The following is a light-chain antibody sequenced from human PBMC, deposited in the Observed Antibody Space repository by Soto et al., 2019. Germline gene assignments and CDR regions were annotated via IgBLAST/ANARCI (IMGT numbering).Light chain of an antibody. CDR2: GAS. J-gene: IGKJ2*01. V-gene: IGKV3-15*01. CDR3: LQRSNWPRT. CDR1: QSISSN. Sequence: EIVMTQSPATLSVSPGERATLSCRASQSISSNLAWYQQKPGQPPRLLIYGASTRATGIPARFSGSGSGTEFTLTISSLQSEDFAVYYCLQRSNWPRTFGQGTKLEIK.